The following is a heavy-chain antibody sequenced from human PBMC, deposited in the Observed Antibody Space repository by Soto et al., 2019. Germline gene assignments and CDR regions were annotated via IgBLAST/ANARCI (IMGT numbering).Heavy chain of an antibody. V-gene: IGHV1-2*04. CDR2: INPNSGGT. Sequence: ASLKVSCKASGYTFTGYYMHWVRQAPGQGLEWMGWINPNSGGTNYAQKFQGWVTMTRDTSISTAYMELSRLRSDDTAVYYCARRGYSYGYYGMDVWGQGTTVTVSS. D-gene: IGHD5-18*01. J-gene: IGHJ6*02. CDR3: ARRGYSYGYYGMDV. CDR1: GYTFTGYY.